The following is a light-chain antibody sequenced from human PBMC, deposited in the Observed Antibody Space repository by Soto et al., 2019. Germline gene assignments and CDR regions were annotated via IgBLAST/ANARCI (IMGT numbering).Light chain of an antibody. CDR1: QTVTSSY. CDR2: GAS. CDR3: QRIT. Sequence: EIVLTQSPGTLSLSPGERATLSCRASQTVTSSYLAWYQQKPGQAPRLPIFGASNRATGIPDRFSGSGSGTDFTLTISRLEPEDSAVYYCQRITFGQGTRLEIK. J-gene: IGKJ5*01. V-gene: IGKV3-20*01.